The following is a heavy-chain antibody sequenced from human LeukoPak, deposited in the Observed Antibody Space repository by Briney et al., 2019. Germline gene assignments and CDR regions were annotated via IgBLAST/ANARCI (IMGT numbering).Heavy chain of an antibody. D-gene: IGHD3-3*01. V-gene: IGHV3-21*01. J-gene: IGHJ4*02. CDR1: GFTFSSYS. CDR2: ISTSSSYI. CDR3: ASGSLWSGIHEY. Sequence: GRSLRLSCAASGFTFSSYSINWVRQAPGKGLEWVSSISTSSSYIYYADSVKGRFTISRDNAKNSLYVQMNSLRAEDTAVYYCASGSLWSGIHEYWGQGTLVIVSS.